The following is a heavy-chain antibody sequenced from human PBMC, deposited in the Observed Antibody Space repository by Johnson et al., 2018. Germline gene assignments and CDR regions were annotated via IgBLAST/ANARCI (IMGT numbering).Heavy chain of an antibody. J-gene: IGHJ3*02. D-gene: IGHD2-15*01. CDR1: GGSISSSSYY. CDR3: ASNPEVVGGAFDI. CDR2: VYYSGNT. V-gene: IGHV4-39*07. Sequence: QVQLQESGPGLVKPSETLSLTCTVSGGSISSSSYYWGLIRQPPGKGLEWIGSVYYSGNTYYNPSLKSRVTLSLDPSKNQFSLKLNSVPAAGAAGDYCASNPEVVGGAFDIWGQRTMVTVSS.